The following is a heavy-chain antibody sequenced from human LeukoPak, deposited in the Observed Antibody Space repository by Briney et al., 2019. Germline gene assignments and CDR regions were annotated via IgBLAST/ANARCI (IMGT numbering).Heavy chain of an antibody. D-gene: IGHD1-26*01. CDR1: RFTFSSYG. V-gene: IGHV3-33*01. CDR2: IWPDGSNK. J-gene: IGHJ4*02. CDR3: ARASGCFDY. Sequence: GGSLRLSCAASRFTFSSYGIHWVRQAPGKGLEWVAVIWPDGSNKYYADSVKGRFTISRDNSKNTLYLQMNSLRAEDTAVYYCARASGCFDYWGQGSLVPVSS.